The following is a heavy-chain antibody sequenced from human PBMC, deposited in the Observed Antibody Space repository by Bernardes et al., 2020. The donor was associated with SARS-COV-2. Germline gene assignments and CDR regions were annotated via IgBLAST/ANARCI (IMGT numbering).Heavy chain of an antibody. V-gene: IGHV4-59*01. Sequence: TLSLTCTVSGGSIRAYYWSWFRQPPGPGLEWIGYLYYTGSTNYNPSLQSRVTISVDTSKNQFSLKLSSVTAADTAVYYCARGFDYWGQGILVTVSS. CDR2: LYYTGST. J-gene: IGHJ4*02. CDR1: GGSIRAYY. CDR3: ARGFDY.